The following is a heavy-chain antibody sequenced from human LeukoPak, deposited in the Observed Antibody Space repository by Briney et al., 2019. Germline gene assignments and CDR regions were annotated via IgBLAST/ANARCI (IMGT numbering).Heavy chain of an antibody. CDR3: AKVDYNSGSFFDY. CDR1: GFTVSSNY. J-gene: IGHJ4*02. Sequence: GGSLRLSCAASGFTVSSNYMSWVRQAPGKGLEWVSVIYSGSSTYYADSVKGRFTISRDNSKNTVYPQINSLRAEDTAVYYCAKVDYNSGSFFDYWGQGTLVTVSS. V-gene: IGHV3-53*01. D-gene: IGHD3-10*01. CDR2: IYSGSST.